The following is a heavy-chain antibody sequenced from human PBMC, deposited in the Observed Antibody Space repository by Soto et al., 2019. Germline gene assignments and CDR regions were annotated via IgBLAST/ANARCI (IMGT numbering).Heavy chain of an antibody. CDR2: ISPGSRYP. Sequence: GGSLRLSCAGSGFIFGDSYMSWIRQAPGKGLEWLSYISPGSRYPAYADSVKGRFTISRDNAKRSLYLQMMSLTAEDTAIYYCVRGGGGGLFDPWGQGTMVTVSS. CDR1: GFIFGDSY. D-gene: IGHD2-15*01. V-gene: IGHV3-11*06. CDR3: VRGGGGGLFDP. J-gene: IGHJ5*02.